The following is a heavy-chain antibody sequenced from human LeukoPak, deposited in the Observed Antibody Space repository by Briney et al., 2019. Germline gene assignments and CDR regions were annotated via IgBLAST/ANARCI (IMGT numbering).Heavy chain of an antibody. D-gene: IGHD3-10*01. CDR2: ISGSGGST. J-gene: IGHJ3*02. Sequence: GGSLRLSCAASGCTFSSHAMSWVRQAPGKGLEWVSAISGSGGSTYYADSVQGRFTVSRDHSSNTLYLQMNSLRAEDTAVYYCAKVSSGSYYNVDAFDIWGQGTMVTVSS. CDR3: AKVSSGSYYNVDAFDI. CDR1: GCTFSSHA. V-gene: IGHV3-23*01.